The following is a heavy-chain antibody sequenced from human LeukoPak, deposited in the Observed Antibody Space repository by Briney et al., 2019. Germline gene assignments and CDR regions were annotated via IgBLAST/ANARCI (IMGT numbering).Heavy chain of an antibody. CDR1: GFTFSSYG. D-gene: IGHD2-2*01. CDR2: IRHDGSNK. J-gene: IGHJ6*03. V-gene: IGHV3-30*02. Sequence: GGSLRLSCAASGFTFSSYGMHWVRQAPGKGLEWVAFIRHDGSNKYYADSVKGRFTISRDNSKNTLYLQMNSLRAEDTAVYYCATLSEDIVVVPAAMRIYYYYYYMDVWGKGTTVTISS. CDR3: ATLSEDIVVVPAAMRIYYYYYYMDV.